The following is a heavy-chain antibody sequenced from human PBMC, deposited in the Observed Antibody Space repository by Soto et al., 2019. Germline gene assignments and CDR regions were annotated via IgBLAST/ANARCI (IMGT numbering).Heavy chain of an antibody. CDR2: INGSGGST. J-gene: IGHJ4*02. V-gene: IGHV3-23*01. CDR1: GFTLSSYA. D-gene: IGHD4-17*01. Sequence: EVQLLESGGGLVQRGGSLRLSCAASGFTLSSYAMNWVRQAPGKGLEWVSVINGSGGSTYYADPVKGRFTISRDNSKNTVDLQMNSLRAEDTAVYYCARGKDRATVTTFDYWGQGTLVTVSS. CDR3: ARGKDRATVTTFDY.